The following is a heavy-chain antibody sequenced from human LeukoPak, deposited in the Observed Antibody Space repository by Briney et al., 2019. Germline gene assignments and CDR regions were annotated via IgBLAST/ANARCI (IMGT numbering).Heavy chain of an antibody. Sequence: PSETLFLTCTVSGYSISNGYYWAWIRQPPGKGLEWIGSMYHSGTTYCNPSLKSRLTISVDTSKNQVSLKLNSLTAADTAVYYCARRAAAGNWFDPWGQGTLVTVSS. D-gene: IGHD6-13*01. V-gene: IGHV4-38-2*02. J-gene: IGHJ5*02. CDR3: ARRAAAGNWFDP. CDR1: GYSISNGYY. CDR2: MYHSGTT.